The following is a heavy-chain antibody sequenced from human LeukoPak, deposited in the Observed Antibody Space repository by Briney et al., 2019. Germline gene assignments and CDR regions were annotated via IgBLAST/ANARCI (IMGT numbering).Heavy chain of an antibody. J-gene: IGHJ3*02. CDR1: GGSISSSSYY. Sequence: PSETLSLTCTVSGGSISSSSYYWGWIRQPPGKGLEWIGSIYYSGSTNYNPSLKSRVTISVDTSKNQFSLKLSSVTAADTAVYYCARDFVPQQNDYGDYEGAFDIWGQGTMVTVSS. CDR2: IYYSGST. D-gene: IGHD4-17*01. V-gene: IGHV4-39*07. CDR3: ARDFVPQQNDYGDYEGAFDI.